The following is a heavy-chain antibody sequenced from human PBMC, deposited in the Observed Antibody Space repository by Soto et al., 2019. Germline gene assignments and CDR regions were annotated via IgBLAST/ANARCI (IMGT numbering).Heavy chain of an antibody. D-gene: IGHD5-18*01. CDR2: MNPDSGNT. CDR1: GYTFTSYD. J-gene: IGHJ3*02. CDR3: AKGSWRGYSYGWSI. V-gene: IGHV1-8*01. Sequence: ASVKVSCKASGYTFTSYDINWVRQATGQGLEWMGWMNPDSGNTGYAQKFQGRVTMTSNTSINTAYMELSSLRSEDTAVYYCAKGSWRGYSYGWSIWGQGTMVTVSS.